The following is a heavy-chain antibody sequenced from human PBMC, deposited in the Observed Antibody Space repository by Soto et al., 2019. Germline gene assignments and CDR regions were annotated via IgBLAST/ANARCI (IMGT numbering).Heavy chain of an antibody. Sequence: QVQLVESGGGVVQPGRSLRLSCAASGFTFSSYGMHWVRQAPGKGLEWVAVIPYDGSNKYYADSVKGRFTIARDNSKNTLYLQMNSLRAEDTAVYYCAKLVEMATISGIDYWGQGTLVTVSS. D-gene: IGHD5-12*01. V-gene: IGHV3-30*18. CDR3: AKLVEMATISGIDY. CDR1: GFTFSSYG. J-gene: IGHJ4*02. CDR2: IPYDGSNK.